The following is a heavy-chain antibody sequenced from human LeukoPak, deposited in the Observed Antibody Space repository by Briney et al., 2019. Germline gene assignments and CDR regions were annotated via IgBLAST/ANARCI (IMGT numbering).Heavy chain of an antibody. CDR2: ISSSGSTI. J-gene: IGHJ6*03. Sequence: GGSLRLSCAASGFTFSSYEMNWVRQAPGKGLEWVSYISSSGSTIYYADSVKGRFTISRDNAKNSLYLQMNSLRAEDTAVYYCARDLVGRNYYYYMDVWGKGTTVTISS. CDR1: GFTFSSYE. D-gene: IGHD2-2*01. CDR3: ARDLVGRNYYYYMDV. V-gene: IGHV3-48*03.